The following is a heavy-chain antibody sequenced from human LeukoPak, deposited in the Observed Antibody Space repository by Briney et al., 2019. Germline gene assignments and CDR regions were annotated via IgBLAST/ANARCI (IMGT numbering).Heavy chain of an antibody. D-gene: IGHD3-10*01. V-gene: IGHV3-30*04. CDR3: ARDWGDRLWFIGSFDP. J-gene: IGHJ5*02. Sequence: GGSLRLSRAASGFTFSSYAMHWVRQAPGKGLEWVAVISYDGSNKYYADSVKGRFTISRDNAKNSLYLQMNSLRAEDTAVYYCARDWGDRLWFIGSFDPWGQGTLVTVSS. CDR1: GFTFSSYA. CDR2: ISYDGSNK.